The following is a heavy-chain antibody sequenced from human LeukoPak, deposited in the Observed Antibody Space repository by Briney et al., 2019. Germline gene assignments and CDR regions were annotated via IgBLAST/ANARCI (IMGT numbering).Heavy chain of an antibody. J-gene: IGHJ6*03. Sequence: SETLSLTCTVSGGSISSYYWSWIRQPPGKGLEWIGYIYYSGSTDYNPSLKSRVTMSVDTSKNQFSLKLSSVTAADTAVYYCARDGREYNWNMGIDYYYYYYMDVWGKGTTVTVSS. D-gene: IGHD1/OR15-1a*01. CDR3: ARDGREYNWNMGIDYYYYYYMDV. V-gene: IGHV4-59*12. CDR2: IYYSGST. CDR1: GGSISSYY.